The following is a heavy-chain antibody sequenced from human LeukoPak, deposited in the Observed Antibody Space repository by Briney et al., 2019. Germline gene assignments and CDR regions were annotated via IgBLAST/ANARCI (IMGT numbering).Heavy chain of an antibody. V-gene: IGHV4-39*07. CDR2: ISYSGST. Sequence: PSETLSLTCSVSGGSISSNNYDWGWIRQPPGKGLEWIGSISYSGSTYYNPSLKSRFTISVDTSKNQFSLKLSSVTAADTAVYYCGRIFYSGPYYYYYMDVWGKGTTVTVSS. CDR1: GGSISSNNYD. CDR3: GRIFYSGPYYYYYMDV. D-gene: IGHD2-15*01. J-gene: IGHJ6*03.